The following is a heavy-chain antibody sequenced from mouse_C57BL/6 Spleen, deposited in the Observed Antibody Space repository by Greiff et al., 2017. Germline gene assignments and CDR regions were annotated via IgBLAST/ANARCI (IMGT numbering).Heavy chain of an antibody. CDR3: TRCKAQATSRFAY. Sequence: QVQLQQSGAELVRPGASVTLSCKASGYTFTDYEMHWVKQTPVHGLEWIGAIDPETGGTAYNQKFKGKAILTADKSSSTAYMELRSLTSEDSAVYYCTRCKAQATSRFAYWGQGTLVTVSA. J-gene: IGHJ3*01. CDR2: IDPETGGT. D-gene: IGHD3-2*02. V-gene: IGHV1-15*01. CDR1: GYTFTDYE.